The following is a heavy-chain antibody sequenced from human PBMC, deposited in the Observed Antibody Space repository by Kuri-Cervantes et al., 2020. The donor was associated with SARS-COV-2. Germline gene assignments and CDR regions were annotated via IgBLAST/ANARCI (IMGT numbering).Heavy chain of an antibody. CDR2: ISSSSSYI. D-gene: IGHD3-22*01. J-gene: IGHJ4*02. V-gene: IGHV3-21*01. CDR3: ARDSSGYSWPIDY. Sequence: GESLKISCSASGFTFRRNEMHWVRQAPGKGLEWVSSISSSSSYIYYADSVKGRFTISRDNAKNSLYLQMNSLRAEDTAVYYCARDSSGYSWPIDYWGQGTLVTVSS. CDR1: GFTFRRNE.